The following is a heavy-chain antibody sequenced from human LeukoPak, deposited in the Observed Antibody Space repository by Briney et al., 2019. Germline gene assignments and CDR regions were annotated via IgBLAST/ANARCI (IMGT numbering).Heavy chain of an antibody. Sequence: ASVKVSCKASGYTFTSYGISWVRQAPGQGLEWMGRISAYNGNTNYAQKLQGRVTMTTDTSTSTAYMELRSLRSDDTAVYYCARDSADIVVVVAATNLEYYYYYYGMDVWGQGTTVTVSS. V-gene: IGHV1-18*01. CDR2: ISAYNGNT. CDR3: ARDSADIVVVVAATNLEYYYYYYGMDV. J-gene: IGHJ6*02. CDR1: GYTFTSYG. D-gene: IGHD2-15*01.